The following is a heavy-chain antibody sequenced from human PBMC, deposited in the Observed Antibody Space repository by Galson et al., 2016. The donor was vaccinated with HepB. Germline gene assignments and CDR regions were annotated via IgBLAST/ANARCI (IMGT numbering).Heavy chain of an antibody. CDR2: ISSGGVNT. V-gene: IGHV3-23*01. D-gene: IGHD6-13*01. Sequence: SLRLSCAASGFTFSSYAINWVRQAPGKGLDWVSTISSGGVNTYYADSVRGRFTISRDNSKNTLFLQMNSLRVKDTAVYFCAKDLGSTSGFYYYTMDVWGQGTTVTVSS. CDR1: GFTFSSYA. CDR3: AKDLGSTSGFYYYTMDV. J-gene: IGHJ6*02.